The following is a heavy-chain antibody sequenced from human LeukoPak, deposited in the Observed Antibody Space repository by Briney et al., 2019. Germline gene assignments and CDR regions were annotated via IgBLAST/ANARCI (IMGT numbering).Heavy chain of an antibody. J-gene: IGHJ4*02. CDR2: ISYNRSDT. D-gene: IGHD2-21*01. CDR1: GFNFSHYC. Sequence: GRSLRPSSAASGFNFSHYCLHWVRQAPAKGLEWVAFISYNRSDTYYADSVKGRFTISRDNSRNTLYPQMDSLRLGDTAMYYCARDLVDCGGDCNNFREGGRGTLVTVSS. V-gene: IGHV3-30*04. CDR3: ARDLVDCGGDCNNFRE.